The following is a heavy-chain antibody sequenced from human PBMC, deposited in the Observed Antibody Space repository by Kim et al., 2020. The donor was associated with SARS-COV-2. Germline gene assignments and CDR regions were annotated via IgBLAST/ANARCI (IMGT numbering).Heavy chain of an antibody. J-gene: IGHJ6*02. Sequence: SLRLSCAASGFTFSSYGMHWVRQAPGKGLEWVAVISYDGSNKYYADSVKGRFTISRDNSKNTLYLQMNSLRAEDTAVYYCARDAVDCSSTSCYSAWTYYYYGMDVWGQGTTVTVSS. CDR3: ARDAVDCSSTSCYSAWTYYYYGMDV. CDR1: GFTFSSYG. CDR2: ISYDGSNK. V-gene: IGHV3-33*05. D-gene: IGHD2-2*01.